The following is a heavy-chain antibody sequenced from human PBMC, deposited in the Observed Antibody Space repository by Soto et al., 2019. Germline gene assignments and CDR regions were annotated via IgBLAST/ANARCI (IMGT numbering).Heavy chain of an antibody. CDR1: GYTFTTYG. J-gene: IGHJ5*02. Sequence: ASVKVSCKASGYTFTTYGITWVRQAPGQGLEWMGWISAYNVNTNYAQKLQGRVTMTTDTSTSTAYMELRSLRSDDTAVYYCARVKVGIVVVVAAPYRFDPWGQGTLVTVSS. D-gene: IGHD2-15*01. CDR2: ISAYNVNT. V-gene: IGHV1-18*04. CDR3: ARVKVGIVVVVAAPYRFDP.